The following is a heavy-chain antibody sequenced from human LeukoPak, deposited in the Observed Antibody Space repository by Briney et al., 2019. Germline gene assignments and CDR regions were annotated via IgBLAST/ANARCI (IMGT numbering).Heavy chain of an antibody. CDR2: IGTAGDT. V-gene: IGHV3-13*01. CDR1: GFTFSSYD. D-gene: IGHD3-10*01. Sequence: GGSLRLSCAASGFTFSSYDMHWVRQVTGKRPEWVSGIGTAGDTYYSGSVKGRFTISRENAKNSLYLQMNSLRAGDTAVYYCARAMVRGVIIGAYDIWGQGTMVTVSS. J-gene: IGHJ3*02. CDR3: ARAMVRGVIIGAYDI.